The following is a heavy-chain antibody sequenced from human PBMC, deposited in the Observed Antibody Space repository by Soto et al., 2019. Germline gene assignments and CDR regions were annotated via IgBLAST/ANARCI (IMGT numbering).Heavy chain of an antibody. Sequence: HLVQSGPEVKQPGASVTVSCKTSGDTFTNFGLSWVRQAPGQGLEWMGWIATYNSNKNYAQKFQGRLTLTTDTSASTAYTELKSLGYEDTAVYYCARVLRGVVNWFDPWGQGTLVTVSS. CDR3: ARVLRGVVNWFDP. CDR2: IATYNSNK. J-gene: IGHJ5*02. V-gene: IGHV1-18*01. D-gene: IGHD3-10*01. CDR1: GDTFTNFG.